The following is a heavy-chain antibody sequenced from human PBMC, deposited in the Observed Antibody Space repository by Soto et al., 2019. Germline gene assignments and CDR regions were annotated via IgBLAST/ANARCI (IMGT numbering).Heavy chain of an antibody. V-gene: IGHV3-48*01. D-gene: IGHD1-26*01. CDR3: ARNYGGWEGLVSHSHYYMYV. CDR2: IGSGSGAI. CDR1: GFNFFSFG. Sequence: EVQLVESGGDLVQPGGSLRLSCAASGFNFFSFGMTWVRQAPGKGLEWVSYIGSGSGAIYYADSVKGRFTTSRDNAKNSLYLQMNSLRAEDTAVYYCARNYGGWEGLVSHSHYYMYVWSRGTAVTVSS. J-gene: IGHJ6*03.